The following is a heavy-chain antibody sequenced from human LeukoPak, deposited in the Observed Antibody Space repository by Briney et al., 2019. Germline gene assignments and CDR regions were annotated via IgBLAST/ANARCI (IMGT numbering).Heavy chain of an antibody. V-gene: IGHV3-7*03. CDR2: VNRDGSET. CDR1: GFALSSHR. Sequence: GGSLRLSCAASGFALSSHRMTWVRQVPGRGPEWVANVNRDGSETYYLDSVKGRFTISKDNAKNSLYLQMNSLRAEDTAPYHWARNNGRDGWGKGTTVIVSS. J-gene: IGHJ6*04. CDR3: ARNNGRDG.